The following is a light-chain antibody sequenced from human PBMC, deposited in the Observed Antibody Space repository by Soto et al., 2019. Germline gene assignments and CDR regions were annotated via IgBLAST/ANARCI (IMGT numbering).Light chain of an antibody. CDR3: SSYTSSSTLV. CDR1: SSDVGVYNY. CDR2: EVS. V-gene: IGLV2-14*01. Sequence: QSVLTQPASVSGSPGQSITISCSGTSSDVGVYNYVSWYQQHPGKAPKLMICEVSDRPSGVSNRFSGSKSGNTASLTISGLQAEDEADYYCSSYTSSSTLVFGGGTKLTVL. J-gene: IGLJ2*01.